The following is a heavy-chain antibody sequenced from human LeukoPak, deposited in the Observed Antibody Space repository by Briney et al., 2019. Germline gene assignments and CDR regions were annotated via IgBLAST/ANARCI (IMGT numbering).Heavy chain of an antibody. V-gene: IGHV3-49*04. D-gene: IGHD6-13*01. Sequence: GGSLRLSCTASGSTFGDYVMSWVRQAPGKGLEWVGFIRSKPYAGTTEYAASVKGRFIISRDDSKTIAYLQMNSLKSEDTAVYYCTTGSATGTGSGYWGQGTLVTVSS. J-gene: IGHJ4*02. CDR1: GSTFGDYV. CDR3: TTGSATGTGSGY. CDR2: IRSKPYAGTT.